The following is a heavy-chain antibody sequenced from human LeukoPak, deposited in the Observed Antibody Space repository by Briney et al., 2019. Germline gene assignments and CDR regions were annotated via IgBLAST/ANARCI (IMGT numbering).Heavy chain of an antibody. CDR3: ARDDSEGYDRLSGQYYYYGRDV. J-gene: IGHJ6*02. V-gene: IGHV1-18*01. CDR1: GYRLTSYG. D-gene: IGHD3-22*01. CDR2: ISAYNGNT. Sequence: ASVKVSCKASGYRLTSYGISWVRQAPGQGLEWMGWISAYNGNTKYAQKLQGRVTMTTDTSTSTAYMELRSLRPDGTGVYYCARDDSEGYDRLSGQYYYYGRDVWGQGTTVTVSS.